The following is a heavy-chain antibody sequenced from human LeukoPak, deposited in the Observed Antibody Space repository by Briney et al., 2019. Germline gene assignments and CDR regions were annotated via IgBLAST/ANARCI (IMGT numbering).Heavy chain of an antibody. D-gene: IGHD4-23*01. J-gene: IGHJ5*02. V-gene: IGHV4-4*02. CDR2: IYHSGST. Sequence: PSGTLSLTCAVSGGSISSSNWWSWVRQPPGKGLEWIGEIYHSGSTNYNPSLKSRVTISVDTSKNQFSLKLSSVTAADTAVYYCARRPSRWRFYNWFDPWGQGTLVTVSS. CDR3: ARRPSRWRFYNWFDP. CDR1: GGSISSSNW.